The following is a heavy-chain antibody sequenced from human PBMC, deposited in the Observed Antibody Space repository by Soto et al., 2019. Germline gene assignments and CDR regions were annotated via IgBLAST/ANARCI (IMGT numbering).Heavy chain of an antibody. J-gene: IGHJ5*02. CDR3: ARTRSSSGLERWFDP. CDR1: GYTFTSYA. Sequence: QVQLVQSGAEVKKPGASVKVSCKASGYTFTSYAMHWVRQAPGQRLEWMGWINAGNGNTKYSQKFQGRVTITRDTSASTADMELSSLRSEDTAVYYCARTRSSSGLERWFDPWGQGTLVTVSS. CDR2: INAGNGNT. D-gene: IGHD6-19*01. V-gene: IGHV1-3*01.